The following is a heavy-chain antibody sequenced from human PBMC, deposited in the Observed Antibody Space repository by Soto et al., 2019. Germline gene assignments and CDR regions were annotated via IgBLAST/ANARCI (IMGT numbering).Heavy chain of an antibody. CDR1: GFTFSSYG. J-gene: IGHJ3*02. CDR3: AKSESGYDAFDI. D-gene: IGHD3-3*01. CDR2: ISYDGSNK. V-gene: IGHV3-30*18. Sequence: GSLRLSCAASGFTFSSYGMHWVRQAPGKGLEWVAVISYDGSNKYYADSVKGRFTISRDNSKNTLYLQMNSLRAEDTAVYYCAKSESGYDAFDIWGQGTMVTVSS.